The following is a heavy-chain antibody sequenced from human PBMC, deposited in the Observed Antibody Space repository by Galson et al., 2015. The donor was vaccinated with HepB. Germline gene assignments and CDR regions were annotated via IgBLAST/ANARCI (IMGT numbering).Heavy chain of an antibody. CDR1: GFTFSSYA. D-gene: IGHD1-26*01. CDR2: VSSNGGST. Sequence: SLRLSCAASGFTFSSYAMHWVRQAPGKGLEYVSAVSSNGGSTYYADSVKGRFTISRDNSKNTLYLQMSSLRAEDTAVYYCVKDLSVGATEGGVFDYWGQGTLVTVSS. V-gene: IGHV3-64D*06. J-gene: IGHJ4*02. CDR3: VKDLSVGATEGGVFDY.